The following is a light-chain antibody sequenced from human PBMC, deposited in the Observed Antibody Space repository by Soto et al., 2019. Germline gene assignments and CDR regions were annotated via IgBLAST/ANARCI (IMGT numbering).Light chain of an antibody. Sequence: QSLLTQPPSVSGAPRQRVTISRTGSSSNIGAGYDVHWYQQLPGTASKLLIYGNSNRPSGVPDRFSGSKPGTSATPGNTGLQIGDEADYYSGTWDNSLRTGVFGTGTKVTVL. V-gene: IGLV1-40*01. CDR1: SSNIGAGYD. J-gene: IGLJ1*01. CDR2: GNS. CDR3: GTWDNSLRTGV.